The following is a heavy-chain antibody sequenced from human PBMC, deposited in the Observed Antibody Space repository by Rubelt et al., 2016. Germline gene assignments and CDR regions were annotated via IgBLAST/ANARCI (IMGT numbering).Heavy chain of an antibody. J-gene: IGHJ6*02. CDR3: ARASGYDSPGSYYYYGMDV. CDR1: GGSISSYY. D-gene: IGHD5-12*01. Sequence: QVQLQESGPGLVKPSETLSLTCTVSGGSISSYYWSWIRQPPGKGLEWIGYIYYRGSTNYNPSLKGRVTLPVDTSKNPVAPKLSSVTAADTAMYYCARASGYDSPGSYYYYGMDVWGQGTTVTVSS. V-gene: IGHV4-59*01. CDR2: IYYRGST.